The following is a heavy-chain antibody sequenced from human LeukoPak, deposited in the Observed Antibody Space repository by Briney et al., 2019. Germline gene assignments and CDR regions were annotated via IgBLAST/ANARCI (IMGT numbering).Heavy chain of an antibody. D-gene: IGHD4-17*01. V-gene: IGHV3-21*01. CDR3: ARLVGTVTKYYFDY. CDR1: GNYW. J-gene: IGHJ4*02. CDR2: ISSVSSYI. Sequence: PGGSLRLSCAASGNYWMHWVRQAPGKGLEWVSSISSVSSYIYYADSLKGRFTISRDNDKNSLFLQMNSLRVEDTAVYYCARLVGTVTKYYFDYWGQGTLVTVSS.